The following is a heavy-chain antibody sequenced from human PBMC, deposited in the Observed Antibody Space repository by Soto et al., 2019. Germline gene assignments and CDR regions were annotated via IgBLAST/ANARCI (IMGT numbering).Heavy chain of an antibody. CDR2: IKSKTDGGTT. Sequence: GGSLRLSCAASGFTFSNAWMSWVRQAPGKGLEWVGRIKSKTDGGTTDYAAPVKGRFTVSRDDSKNTLYLHMSSLPSEDTAMYYCFADLPGDRTNWGFDYWGQGTLVTVSS. V-gene: IGHV3-15*01. D-gene: IGHD7-27*01. J-gene: IGHJ4*02. CDR3: FADLPGDRTNWGFDY. CDR1: GFTFSNAW.